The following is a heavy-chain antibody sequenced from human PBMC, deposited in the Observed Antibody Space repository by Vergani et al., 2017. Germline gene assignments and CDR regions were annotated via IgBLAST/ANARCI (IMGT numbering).Heavy chain of an antibody. J-gene: IGHJ4*02. Sequence: QVPLVPSGSELKTPGASVTVSCKASGYSFYTYGISWVRQAPGQGLEWMGLISAYNGNTNYAQKFQGRVTMTRDTSTSTDYMELRSLGTDDTAVYYCAREEEATWNYWGQGTLVTISS. CDR3: AREEEATWNY. CDR2: ISAYNGNT. D-gene: IGHD5-12*01. V-gene: IGHV1-18*01. CDR1: GYSFYTYG.